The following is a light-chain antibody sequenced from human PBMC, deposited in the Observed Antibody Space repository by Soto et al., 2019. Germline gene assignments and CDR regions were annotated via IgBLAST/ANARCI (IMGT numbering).Light chain of an antibody. CDR1: QIVTSAF. CDR3: QHYDNTPPSVT. CDR2: VAS. J-gene: IGKJ3*01. V-gene: IGKV3-20*01. Sequence: EIVLTQSPDILSLSQGDRATLSCRASQIVTSAFLVCYQQKPGQAPRLLIYVASSRATGIPDRFSGSGSGTDFILTISRLEPEDFAVYYCQHYDNTPPSVTFGPGTKVDIK.